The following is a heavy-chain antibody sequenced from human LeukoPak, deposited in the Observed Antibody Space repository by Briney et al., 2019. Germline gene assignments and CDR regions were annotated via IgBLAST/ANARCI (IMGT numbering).Heavy chain of an antibody. CDR2: IGSAGDT. CDR3: GSAYCSGGSGYSGLDY. Sequence: SGGSLRLPCAASGFTFSSYHMHWVRQATGKGLEWVSAIGSAGDTYYPGSVKGRFTISRENAKNSLYLQMKNMRTGGTAVYYCGSAYCSGGSGYSGLDYWGKETLVTVSS. D-gene: IGHD2-15*01. V-gene: IGHV3-13*01. J-gene: IGHJ4*02. CDR1: GFTFSSYH.